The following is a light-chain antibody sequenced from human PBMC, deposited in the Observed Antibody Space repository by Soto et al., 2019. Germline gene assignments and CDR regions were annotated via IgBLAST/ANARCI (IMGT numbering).Light chain of an antibody. CDR2: RGS. J-gene: IGKJ1*01. V-gene: IGKV3-20*01. CDR3: QDYGTSAPWT. CDR1: QNIRGNE. Sequence: EVVLTQSPGTLSLSPGERATLSCRASQNIRGNELAWYQQKPGQAPRLLIYRGSSRATGIPDRFSGRGSGTDFNLTISRLEPDDFAVYYCQDYGTSAPWTFGQGTKVEIK.